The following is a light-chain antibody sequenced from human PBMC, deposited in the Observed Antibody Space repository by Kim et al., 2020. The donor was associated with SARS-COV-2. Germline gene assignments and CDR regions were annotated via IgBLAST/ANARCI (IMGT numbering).Light chain of an antibody. CDR3: QAWDSSSVV. V-gene: IGLV3-1*01. CDR1: KLGDKY. Sequence: SYELTQPPSVSVSPGQTASITCSGDKLGDKYACWYQQKPGQSPVPVIYQDSKRPSGIPERFSGSNSGNTATLTIIGTQAMDEADYYCQAWDSSSVVFGGGTQLTVL. J-gene: IGLJ2*01. CDR2: QDS.